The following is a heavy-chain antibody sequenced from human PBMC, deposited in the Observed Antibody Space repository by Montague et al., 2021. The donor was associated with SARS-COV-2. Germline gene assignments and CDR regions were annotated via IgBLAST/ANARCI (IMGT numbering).Heavy chain of an antibody. D-gene: IGHD3-9*01. CDR1: GGSISSSSYY. V-gene: IGHV4-39*01. Sequence: SETLSLTCTVSGGSISSSSYYWGWIRQPPGKGLEWIGSIYYSGSTYYNPSLKSRVTISVDTSKNQFSLKLSSVTAADTTVYYCARLSKTGYPPLCYYYGMDVWGQGTTVTVSS. CDR3: ARLSKTGYPPLCYYYGMDV. CDR2: IYYSGST. J-gene: IGHJ6*02.